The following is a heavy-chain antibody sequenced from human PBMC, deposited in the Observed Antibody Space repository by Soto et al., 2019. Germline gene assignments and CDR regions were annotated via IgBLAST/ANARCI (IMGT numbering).Heavy chain of an antibody. J-gene: IGHJ1*01. CDR3: ARDCSSTSCPEYFQH. D-gene: IGHD2-2*01. CDR1: GYTFTSYG. CDR2: ISAYNGNT. Sequence: VKVSCKASGYTFTSYGISWVRQAPGQGLEWMGWISAYNGNTNYAQKLQGRVTMTTDTSTSTAYMELRSLRSDDTAVYYCARDCSSTSCPEYFQHWGQGTLVTVSS. V-gene: IGHV1-18*01.